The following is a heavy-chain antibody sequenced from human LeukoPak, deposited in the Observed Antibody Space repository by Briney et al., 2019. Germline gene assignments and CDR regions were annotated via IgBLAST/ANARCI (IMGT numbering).Heavy chain of an antibody. V-gene: IGHV4-4*07. CDR3: ARVRGGITPPIDY. D-gene: IGHD6-13*01. CDR2: IYTRGST. J-gene: IGHJ4*02. CDR1: GGSTSSYY. Sequence: PETLSLTCTVSGGSTSSYYWSWIRQPAGKGLEWIGRIYTRGSTNYNPSLKSRVTMSVDTSRNQFSLELSSVTAADTAVYYCARVRGGITPPIDYWGQGTLVTVSS.